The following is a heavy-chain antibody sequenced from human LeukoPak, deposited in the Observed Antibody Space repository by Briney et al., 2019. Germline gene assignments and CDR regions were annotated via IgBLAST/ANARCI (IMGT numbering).Heavy chain of an antibody. CDR3: AKVVGDPSY. CDR1: GFTFSSYA. CDR2: IRGTGGDT. J-gene: IGHJ4*02. V-gene: IGHV3-23*01. Sequence: PGGSLRLSCAASGFTFSSYAMSWVRQPPGKGLEWVSAIRGTGGDTYYADSVKGRFTISRDNSQNTLYLQMDSLRAEDTAVYYCAKVVGDPSYWGQGTLVTVSS. D-gene: IGHD4-17*01.